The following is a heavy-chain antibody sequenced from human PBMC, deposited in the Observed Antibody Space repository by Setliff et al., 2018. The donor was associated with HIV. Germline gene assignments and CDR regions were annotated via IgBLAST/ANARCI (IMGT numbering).Heavy chain of an antibody. CDR1: GDSTSSYY. CDR2: IYTTGST. D-gene: IGHD1-26*01. J-gene: IGHJ4*02. Sequence: PSETLSLTCPVSGDSTSSYYWSWIRQPPGKGLEWIGYIYTTGSTNYNPSLKSRVTISLDTSKNQLSLKLSSVTAADRAVYYCARRAGGTYPHAFYFDYWGQGTLVTVSS. CDR3: ARRAGGTYPHAFYFDY. V-gene: IGHV4-4*09.